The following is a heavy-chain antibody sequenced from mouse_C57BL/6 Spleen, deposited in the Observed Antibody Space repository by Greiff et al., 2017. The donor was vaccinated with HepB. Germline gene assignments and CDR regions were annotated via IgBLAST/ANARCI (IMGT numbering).Heavy chain of an antibody. V-gene: IGHV5-6*01. CDR1: GFTFSSYG. J-gene: IGHJ4*01. Sequence: EVHLVESGGDLVKPGGSLKLSCAASGFTFSSYGMSWVRQTPDKRLEWVATISSGGSYTYYPDSVKGRFTISRDNAKNTLYLQMSSLKSEDTAMYYCARQRERRCAMDYWGQGTSVTVSS. D-gene: IGHD1-1*01. CDR2: ISSGGSYT. CDR3: ARQRERRCAMDY.